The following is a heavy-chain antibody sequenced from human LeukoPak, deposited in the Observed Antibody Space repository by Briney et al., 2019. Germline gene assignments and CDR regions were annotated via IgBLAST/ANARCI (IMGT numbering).Heavy chain of an antibody. CDR1: GFTFTSHW. CDR3: ARATGSGIMYYYDSSGYSLDY. J-gene: IGHJ4*02. V-gene: IGHV3-7*01. Sequence: GSLRLSCAASGFTFTSHWMTWVRQAPGKGLEWVANIKQDGSEKYYVDSVKGRFTISRDNAKNSLYLQMNSLGAEDTAVYYCARATGSGIMYYYDSSGYSLDYWGQGTLVTVSS. CDR2: IKQDGSEK. D-gene: IGHD3-22*01.